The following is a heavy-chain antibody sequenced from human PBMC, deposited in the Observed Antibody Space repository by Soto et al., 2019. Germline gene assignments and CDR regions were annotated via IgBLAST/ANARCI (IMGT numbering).Heavy chain of an antibody. CDR1: GFTFSSYG. V-gene: IGHV3-33*08. CDR3: ARADQVTTVTTALYYGMDV. Sequence: RVLRLSCAASGFTFSSYGMHWVRQAPGKGLEWVAVIWYDGSNKYYADSVKGRFTISRDNSKNTLYLQMNSLRAEDTAVYYCARADQVTTVTTALYYGMDVWGQGTTVTVSS. CDR2: IWYDGSNK. J-gene: IGHJ6*02. D-gene: IGHD4-4*01.